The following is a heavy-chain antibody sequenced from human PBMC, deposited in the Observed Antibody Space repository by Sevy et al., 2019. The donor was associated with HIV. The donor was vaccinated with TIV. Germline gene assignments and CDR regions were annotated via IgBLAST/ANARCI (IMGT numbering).Heavy chain of an antibody. CDR1: GFTFSSYW. CDR2: IKQDGSEK. D-gene: IGHD6-19*01. Sequence: GGSLGLSCAASGFTFSSYWMSWVRQAPGKGLECVANIKQDGSEKYYVDSVKGRFTISRDNAKNSLYLQMNSLRAEDTAVYYCAKGGIAVAGTIGSWGQGTLVTVSS. CDR3: AKGGIAVAGTIGS. J-gene: IGHJ5*02. V-gene: IGHV3-7*03.